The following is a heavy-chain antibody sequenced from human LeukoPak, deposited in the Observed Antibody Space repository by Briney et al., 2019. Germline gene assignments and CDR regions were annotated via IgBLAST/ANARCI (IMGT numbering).Heavy chain of an antibody. J-gene: IGHJ4*02. CDR3: TTDSYDYVWGSYPQFDY. CDR1: GFTFSNAW. V-gene: IGHV3-15*01. D-gene: IGHD3-16*02. CDR2: IKSKTDGGTT. Sequence: GGSLRLSCAASGFTFSNAWMSWVRRAPGKGLEWVGRIKSKTDGGTTDYAAPVKGRFTISRDDSKNTLYLQMNSLKTEDTAVYYCTTDSYDYVWGSYPQFDYWGQGTLVTVSS.